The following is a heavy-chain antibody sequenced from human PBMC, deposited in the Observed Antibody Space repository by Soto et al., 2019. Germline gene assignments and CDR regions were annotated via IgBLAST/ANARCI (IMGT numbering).Heavy chain of an antibody. CDR2: IYYSGST. D-gene: IGHD3-22*01. CDR3: ARDDDSSGYYFGY. J-gene: IGHJ4*02. V-gene: IGHV4-30-4*01. Sequence: QVQLQESGPGLVKPSQTLSLTCTVSGGSISSGDYYWSWIRQPPGKGLEWIGYIYYSGSTYYNPSLQSRVTISVATSKNQSSLKLSSVTAADTAVYYCARDDDSSGYYFGYWGQGTLVTVSS. CDR1: GGSISSGDYY.